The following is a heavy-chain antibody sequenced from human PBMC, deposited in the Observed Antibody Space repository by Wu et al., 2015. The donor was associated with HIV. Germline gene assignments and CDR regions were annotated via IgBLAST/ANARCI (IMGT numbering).Heavy chain of an antibody. CDR3: ARSPPELISDYYYYGMDV. V-gene: IGHV1-69*13. D-gene: IGHD1-14*01. CDR1: GGTFTTYA. CDR2: IIPIFGTI. Sequence: QVQLVQSGAEVKKPGSSVKVSCKASGGTFTTYAISWVRQAPGQGLEWMGRIIPIFGTINYAQKFQGRVTITADESTSTAHMELSSLRSEDTAVYYCARSPPELISDYYYYGMDVWGQGTTVTVSS. J-gene: IGHJ6*02.